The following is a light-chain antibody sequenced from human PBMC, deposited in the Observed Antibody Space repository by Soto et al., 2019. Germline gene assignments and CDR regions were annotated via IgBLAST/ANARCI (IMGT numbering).Light chain of an antibody. CDR2: HSS. CDR1: QTVSSW. CDR3: QHYNSYSEA. Sequence: DIQMTQSPSTLSASLGDRITITCRASQTVSSWSAWYQQKPGKAPKLLIYHSSSLESGVPSRFSGSGSGTEFTLTISSLQPDDFATYYCQHYNSYSEAFGQGTKVDIK. V-gene: IGKV1-5*01. J-gene: IGKJ1*01.